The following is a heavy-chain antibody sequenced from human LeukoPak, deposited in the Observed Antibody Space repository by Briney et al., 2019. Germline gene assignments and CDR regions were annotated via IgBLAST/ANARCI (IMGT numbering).Heavy chain of an antibody. D-gene: IGHD5-18*01. CDR2: IRYDGNNK. Sequence: PGGSLRLSCAASGFTFRSYGMHWVRQAPGKGLEGVAFIRYDGNNKYYGDSVKGRFTISRDNSKNTLYLQMNSLSAEDTAVYYCAKSTWIQQSPDAFDIWGQGTMVTVSS. J-gene: IGHJ3*02. CDR1: GFTFRSYG. V-gene: IGHV3-30*02. CDR3: AKSTWIQQSPDAFDI.